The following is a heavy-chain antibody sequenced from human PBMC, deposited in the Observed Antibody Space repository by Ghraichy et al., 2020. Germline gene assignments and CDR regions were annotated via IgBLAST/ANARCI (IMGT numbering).Heavy chain of an antibody. J-gene: IGHJ2*01. CDR2: IYYTGST. Sequence: SETLSLTCTVSGGSISSNYWSWIRQPPGKGLEWIGYIYYTGSTNYDPSLKSRVTISVDTSKNQFSLKLTSVTAADTAVYYCARPKTYGGWYFDLWGRGTLVTVSS. V-gene: IGHV4-59*08. CDR1: GGSISSNY. CDR3: ARPKTYGGWYFDL. D-gene: IGHD4-23*01.